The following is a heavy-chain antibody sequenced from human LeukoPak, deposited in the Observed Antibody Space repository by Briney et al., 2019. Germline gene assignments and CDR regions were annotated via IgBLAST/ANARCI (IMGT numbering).Heavy chain of an antibody. CDR3: AKDLPWSGDGGQFDY. D-gene: IGHD3-3*01. Sequence: GGSLRLSCAASGFNLKDYAMHWVRQAPGKGLEWVSGIYWNSNRIDYADSVKGRFTISRDNSKNTLYLQMNSLRAEDTAVYYCAKDLPWSGDGGQFDYWGQGTLVTVSS. CDR2: IYWNSNRI. V-gene: IGHV3-9*01. J-gene: IGHJ4*02. CDR1: GFNLKDYA.